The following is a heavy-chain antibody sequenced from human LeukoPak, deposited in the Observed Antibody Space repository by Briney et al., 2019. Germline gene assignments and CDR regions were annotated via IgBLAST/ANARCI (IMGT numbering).Heavy chain of an antibody. D-gene: IGHD1-26*01. J-gene: IGHJ6*02. Sequence: PGRSLRLSCAASGFTFSSYGMHWVRQAPGKGLEWVAVIWYDGSNKYYADSVKGRFTISRDNSKNTLYLQMNSLRAEDTAVYYCARGRELLPDYYGMDVWGQGTTVTVSS. CDR2: IWYDGSNK. CDR1: GFTFSSYG. V-gene: IGHV3-33*01. CDR3: ARGRELLPDYYGMDV.